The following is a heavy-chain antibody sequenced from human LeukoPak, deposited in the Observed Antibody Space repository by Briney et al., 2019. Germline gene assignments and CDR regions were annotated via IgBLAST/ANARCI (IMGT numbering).Heavy chain of an antibody. V-gene: IGHV3-48*01. CDR2: ISDSSSTI. D-gene: IGHD4-17*01. CDR1: GFTFSSYS. J-gene: IGHJ5*02. CDR3: ARDRSEFGDYGGS. Sequence: GGALRLSCAASGFTFSSYSMNWVRQAPGKGLEWVSYISDSSSTIYFADSVKGRFTISRDNAKNSLSLQMNSLRAEDTAVYYCARDRSEFGDYGGSWGQGTLVTVSS.